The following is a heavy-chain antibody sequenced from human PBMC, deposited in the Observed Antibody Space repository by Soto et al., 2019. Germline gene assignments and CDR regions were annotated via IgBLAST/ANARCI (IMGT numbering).Heavy chain of an antibody. J-gene: IGHJ4*02. CDR2: INSDGSST. V-gene: IGHV3-74*01. CDR1: GFTFSSYW. CDR3: AREGTTKQWLDQFYY. Sequence: EVQLVESGGGLVQPGGSLRLSCAASGFTFSSYWMHWVRQAPGKGLVWVSRINSDGSSTSYADSVKGRFTISRDNAKNTLYLQMNSLRAEDTAVYYCAREGTTKQWLDQFYYWGQGTLVTVSS. D-gene: IGHD6-19*01.